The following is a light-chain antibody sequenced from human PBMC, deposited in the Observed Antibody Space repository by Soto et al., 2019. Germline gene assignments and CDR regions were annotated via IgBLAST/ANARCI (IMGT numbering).Light chain of an antibody. CDR2: GTS. Sequence: EVVLTQSPGTLSLSPGERATLSCRASQSVSSSYLAWYQQKPGQAPRLLIYGTSSRATGIQDRFSGSGSGTDFTLTISRLEPEDFAVYYCQQYGSSSWTFGQGPKVEI. J-gene: IGKJ1*01. CDR1: QSVSSSY. CDR3: QQYGSSSWT. V-gene: IGKV3-20*01.